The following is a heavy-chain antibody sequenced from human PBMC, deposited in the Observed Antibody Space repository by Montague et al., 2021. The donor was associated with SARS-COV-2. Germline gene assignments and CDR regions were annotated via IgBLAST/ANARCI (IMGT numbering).Heavy chain of an antibody. V-gene: IGHV4-34*01. Sequence: SETLSLTCAVHGGSFSGYLWSWIRQPPGKGLEWIWQINHSGNTNYNPSLMSRVTISVDMSKSQFSLKLSSVTAADTAVYYCARGGSSSSGVYWGQGTLVTVSS. J-gene: IGHJ4*02. D-gene: IGHD6-6*01. CDR2: INHSGNT. CDR3: ARGGSSSSGVY. CDR1: GGSFSGYL.